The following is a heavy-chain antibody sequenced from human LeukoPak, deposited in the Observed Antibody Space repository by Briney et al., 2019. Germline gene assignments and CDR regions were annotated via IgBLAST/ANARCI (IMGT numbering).Heavy chain of an antibody. V-gene: IGHV1-8*01. Sequence: ASVKVSCKASGYTFISYDINWVRQATGQGLEWMGWVNPSSGNTGYAQKFQGRVTITTDKSTSTAYMELSSLRSEDTAVYYCARGAVVVPQTSLAWFDPWGQGTLVTVSS. CDR3: ARGAVVVPQTSLAWFDP. CDR2: VNPSSGNT. CDR1: GYTFISYD. D-gene: IGHD2-15*01. J-gene: IGHJ5*02.